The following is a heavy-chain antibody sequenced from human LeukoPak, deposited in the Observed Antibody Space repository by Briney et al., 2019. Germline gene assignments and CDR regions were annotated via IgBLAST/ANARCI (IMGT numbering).Heavy chain of an antibody. J-gene: IGHJ6*03. CDR3: ARTPLIAVAGSYYMDV. Sequence: PSETLSLTCTVSGGSISSSSYYWGWIRQPPGKGLEWIGSIYYSGSTYYNPSLKSRVTISVDTSKNQFSLKLSSVTAADTAVYYCARTPLIAVAGSYYMDVWGKGTTVTVSS. CDR1: GGSISSSSYY. CDR2: IYYSGST. D-gene: IGHD6-19*01. V-gene: IGHV4-39*07.